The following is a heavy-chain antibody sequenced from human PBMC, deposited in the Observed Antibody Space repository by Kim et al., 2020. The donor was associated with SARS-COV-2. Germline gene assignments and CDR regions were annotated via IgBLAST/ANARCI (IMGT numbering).Heavy chain of an antibody. Sequence: ANSVKGRFTISRDNSKNTLYLQMNSLRAEDTAVYYCANVGGAMVRGVIDYWGQGTLVTVSS. CDR3: ANVGGAMVRGVIDY. J-gene: IGHJ4*02. D-gene: IGHD3-10*01. V-gene: IGHV3-23*01.